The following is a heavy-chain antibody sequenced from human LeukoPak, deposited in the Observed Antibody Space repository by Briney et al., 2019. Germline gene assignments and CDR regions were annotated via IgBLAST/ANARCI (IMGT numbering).Heavy chain of an antibody. D-gene: IGHD1-26*01. CDR3: ARTIVGATGYFDY. V-gene: IGHV4-30-4*08. Sequence: SQTLSLTCTVSGVSISSGDYYWSWIRQPQGKGLEWIGYIYYSGSTYYNPSLKSRVTISVDKSKNQFSLKLSSVTAADTAVYYCARTIVGATGYFDYWGQGTLVTVSS. CDR2: IYYSGST. CDR1: GVSISSGDYY. J-gene: IGHJ4*02.